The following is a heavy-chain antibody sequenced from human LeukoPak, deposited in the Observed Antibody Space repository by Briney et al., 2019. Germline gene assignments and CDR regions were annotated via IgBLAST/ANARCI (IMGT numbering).Heavy chain of an antibody. J-gene: IGHJ6*04. Sequence: SETLSLTCAVSGYSISSGYYWGWIRQPPGKGLEWIGSIYHSGSTYYNPSLKSRVTISVDTSKNQFSLKLNSVTAADTAVYYCAREGGGYCSGGSCPYGMDVWGKGTTVTVSS. CDR1: GYSISSGYY. V-gene: IGHV4-38-2*01. D-gene: IGHD2-15*01. CDR3: AREGGGYCSGGSCPYGMDV. CDR2: IYHSGST.